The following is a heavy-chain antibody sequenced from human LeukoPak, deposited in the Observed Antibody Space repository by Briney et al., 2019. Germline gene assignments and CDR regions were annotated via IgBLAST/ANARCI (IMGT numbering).Heavy chain of an antibody. V-gene: IGHV1-69*01. Sequence: PGSSVKFSCKASGGTFSSYAISWVRQAPGQGLEWMGGIIPIFGTANYAQKFQGRVTITADESTSTAYMELSSLRSEDTAVYYCARGGVATITRYYFDYWGQGTLVTVSS. CDR3: ARGGVATITRYYFDY. CDR1: GGTFSSYA. D-gene: IGHD5-24*01. J-gene: IGHJ4*02. CDR2: IIPIFGTA.